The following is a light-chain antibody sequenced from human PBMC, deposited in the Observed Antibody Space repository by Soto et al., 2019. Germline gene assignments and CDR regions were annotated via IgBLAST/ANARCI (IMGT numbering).Light chain of an antibody. CDR2: WAS. Sequence: DIVMTQSPDSLAVSLGERATINCKSSRGVSYSFDNRNHLAWYQQKPGQPPKLLIYWASTRESGVPDRFSGSGSGTDFTLTISSLQAEDVAVYYCQQYSSTPLTFGGETKVDIK. CDR1: RGVSYSFDNRNH. J-gene: IGKJ4*01. CDR3: QQYSSTPLT. V-gene: IGKV4-1*01.